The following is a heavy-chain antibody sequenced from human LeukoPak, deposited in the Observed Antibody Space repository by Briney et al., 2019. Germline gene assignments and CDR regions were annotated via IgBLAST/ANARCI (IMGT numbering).Heavy chain of an antibody. J-gene: IGHJ4*02. V-gene: IGHV3-30*02. CDR3: ARDATSSWFLPDY. D-gene: IGHD6-13*01. CDR2: IRYDGSNK. Sequence: GGSLRLSCAASGFTFSSYGMHWVRQAPGKGLEWVAFIRYDGSNKYYADSVKGRFTISRDNAKNSLYLQMNSLRAEDTAVYYCARDATSSWFLPDYWGQGTLVTVSS. CDR1: GFTFSSYG.